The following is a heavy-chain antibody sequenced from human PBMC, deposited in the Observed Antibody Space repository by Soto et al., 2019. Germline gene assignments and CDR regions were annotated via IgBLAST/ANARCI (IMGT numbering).Heavy chain of an antibody. J-gene: IGHJ6*02. CDR2: IIPNFDTP. CDR1: GGSFNNYA. CDR3: AVAMVREILIFESSGMHV. V-gene: IGHV1-69*01. Sequence: QVHLVQSGAEVKKPGSSVKVSCKTSGGSFNNYAVSWVRQAPGQGLEWMGGIIPNFDTPNYAQKFQDRVTIIADESKSTVYMELMSLRSNDTSVYYCAVAMVREILIFESSGMHVWGQGTTVIVSS. D-gene: IGHD3-10*01.